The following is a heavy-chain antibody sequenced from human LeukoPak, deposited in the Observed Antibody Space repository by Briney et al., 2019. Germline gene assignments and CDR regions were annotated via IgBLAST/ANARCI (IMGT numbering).Heavy chain of an antibody. CDR2: ISYDGGKK. V-gene: IGHV3-30*18. J-gene: IGHJ6*04. D-gene: IGHD3-10*02. CDR1: GFTFSSHD. Sequence: PGRSLRLSCAASGFTFSSHDMHWVRQAPGKGLEWVAFISYDGGKKDYADSVKGRFTISRDNSRNTLYLQMNSLRAEDTAVYYCAELGITMIGGVWGKGTTVTISS. CDR3: AELGITMIGGV.